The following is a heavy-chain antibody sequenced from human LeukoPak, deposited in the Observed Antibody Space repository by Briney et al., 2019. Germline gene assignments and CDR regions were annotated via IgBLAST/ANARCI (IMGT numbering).Heavy chain of an antibody. V-gene: IGHV3-13*01. CDR2: IGTAGDT. Sequence: GGSLRLSCAASGFTFSDYDMHWVRQPTGKGLEWVSAIGTAGDTYYPGSVKGRFTISRENAKNSLYLQMNSLRAGDTAVYYCASVGLVAAYDYWGQGILVTVSS. CDR1: GFTFSDYD. CDR3: ASVGLVAAYDY. D-gene: IGHD5-12*01. J-gene: IGHJ4*02.